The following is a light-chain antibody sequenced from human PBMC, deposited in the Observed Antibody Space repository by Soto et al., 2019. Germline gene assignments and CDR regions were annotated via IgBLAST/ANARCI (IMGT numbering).Light chain of an antibody. V-gene: IGKV3-20*01. Sequence: EIVLTRSPGSLSLSPGERATLSCRASQSVSNNYLAWYQQKPGQAPRLLIYGASSRATGIPDRFSGSGSGTDFTLTISRLEPEDFAVYYCQQYGSSPGLFTFGPGTKVDIK. CDR2: GAS. CDR3: QQYGSSPGLFT. J-gene: IGKJ3*01. CDR1: QSVSNNY.